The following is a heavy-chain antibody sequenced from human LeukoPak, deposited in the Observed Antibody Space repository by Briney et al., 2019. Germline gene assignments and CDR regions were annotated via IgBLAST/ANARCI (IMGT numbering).Heavy chain of an antibody. J-gene: IGHJ4*02. CDR3: ARVVIPGAWTLNDYFDY. CDR2: IYYSGST. Sequence: PSQTLSLTCTVSGGSISSGGYYWSWIRQHPGKGLEWIGYIYYSGSTYYNPSLKSRVTISVDTSKNQFSLKLSSVTAADTAVYYCARVVIPGAWTLNDYFDYWGQGTLVTVSS. CDR1: GGSISSGGYY. D-gene: IGHD4-23*01. V-gene: IGHV4-31*03.